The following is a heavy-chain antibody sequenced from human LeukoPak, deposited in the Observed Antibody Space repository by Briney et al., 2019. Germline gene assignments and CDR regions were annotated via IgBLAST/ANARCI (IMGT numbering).Heavy chain of an antibody. CDR2: INTDGSST. J-gene: IGHJ4*02. D-gene: IGHD1-26*01. CDR1: GFTFSNHW. Sequence: GGSLRLSCAASGFTFSNHWMNWVRQAPGKGLVWVSRINTDGSSTTYADSVKGRFTISRDNAKNTLYLQMNSLRAEDTALYYCAKVFSYALGYYFDYWGQGTLVTVSS. CDR3: AKVFSYALGYYFDY. V-gene: IGHV3-74*01.